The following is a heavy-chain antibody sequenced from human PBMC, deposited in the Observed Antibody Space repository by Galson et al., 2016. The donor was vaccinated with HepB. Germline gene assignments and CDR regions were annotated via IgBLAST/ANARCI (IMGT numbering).Heavy chain of an antibody. V-gene: IGHV1-46*01. D-gene: IGHD2-8*01. Sequence: SVKVSCKASGYTFSSYYMYWVRQAPGQGLEWMGIINPSGTGTSYAQKFLGRVTMTRDTSTSTVYMELSSLGSEDTALYYCARGLRGAHNGVFDYCGQGTLVTVSS. CDR2: INPSGTGT. J-gene: IGHJ4*02. CDR3: ARGLRGAHNGVFDY. CDR1: GYTFSSYY.